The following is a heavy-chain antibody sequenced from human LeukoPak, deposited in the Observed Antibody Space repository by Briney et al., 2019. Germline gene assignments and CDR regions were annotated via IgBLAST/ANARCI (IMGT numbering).Heavy chain of an antibody. CDR2: IDSGGSNT. V-gene: IGHV3-74*01. J-gene: IGHJ3*02. CDR1: GFTFSRHW. Sequence: PGGSLRLSCAVSGFTFSRHWMRWVRQAPGKGLVWVSRIDSGGSNTRYADSVEGRFTVSRDNAKNTVYLQMNSLRAEDTAVYYCVRERYSSGPDGFDIWGQGTMVTVSS. CDR3: VRERYSSGPDGFDI. D-gene: IGHD2-15*01.